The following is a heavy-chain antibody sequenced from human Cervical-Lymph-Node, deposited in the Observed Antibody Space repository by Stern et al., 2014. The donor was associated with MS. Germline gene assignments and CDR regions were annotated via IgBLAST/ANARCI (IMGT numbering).Heavy chain of an antibody. Sequence: QVQLVESGAEVKKPGSSVKVSCKASGDTFSRYAINWVRQVPGQGLEWMGGIPPVFGTTNYAQKFQGRVTITADKSTNTAYMELMTLRSEDTAVYYCARGGGLVGYFDYWGQGTLVSVSS. CDR2: IPPVFGTT. CDR1: GDTFSRYA. V-gene: IGHV1-69*06. D-gene: IGHD1-26*01. CDR3: ARGGGLVGYFDY. J-gene: IGHJ4*02.